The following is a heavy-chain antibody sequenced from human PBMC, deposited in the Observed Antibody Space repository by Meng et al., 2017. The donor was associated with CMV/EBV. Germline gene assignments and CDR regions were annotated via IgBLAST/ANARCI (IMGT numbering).Heavy chain of an antibody. J-gene: IGHJ4*02. CDR3: ARDAGRYRYGPGLY. CDR1: FSFTDSW. Sequence: FSFTDSWMSWVRQAPGKGLEWVGRIQKIRDGGTTDFAAPVKGRFTMSRDDSENTLYLQMNSLRSEDTAIYYCARDAGRYRYGPGLYWGQGTLVTVSS. D-gene: IGHD5-18*01. CDR2: IQKIRDGGTT. V-gene: IGHV3-15*01.